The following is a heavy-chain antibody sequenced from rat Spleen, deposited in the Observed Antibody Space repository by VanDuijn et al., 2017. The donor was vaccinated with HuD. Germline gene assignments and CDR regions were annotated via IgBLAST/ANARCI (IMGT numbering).Heavy chain of an antibody. CDR1: GFTFNNYG. D-gene: IGHD1-9*01. V-gene: IGHV5-29*01. J-gene: IGHJ2*01. CDR3: ARRHYGYTDYFDY. Sequence: EVQLVESGGGLVQPGRSLKLSCAASGFTFNNYGMAWVRQAPTKGLEWVATISYGDTSGHSSTYYRDSVKGRFTISRDNAKSTLSLQMVSLRSEDTATYYGARRHYGYTDYFDYWGQGVMVTVSS. CDR2: ISYGDTSGHSST.